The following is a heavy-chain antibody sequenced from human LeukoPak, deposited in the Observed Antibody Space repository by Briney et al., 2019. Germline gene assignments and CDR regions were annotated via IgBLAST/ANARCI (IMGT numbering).Heavy chain of an antibody. CDR2: IIPIFGTA. J-gene: IGHJ4*02. CDR3: ATWLQSYFDY. V-gene: IGHV1-69*05. CDR1: GGTFSSYA. Sequence: GASVKVSCKASGGTFSSYAISWVRQAPGQGLEWMGRIIPIFGTANYAQKFQGRVTITTDESTSTAYMELSSLRSEDTAVYHCATWLQSYFDYWGQGTLVTVSS. D-gene: IGHD5-24*01.